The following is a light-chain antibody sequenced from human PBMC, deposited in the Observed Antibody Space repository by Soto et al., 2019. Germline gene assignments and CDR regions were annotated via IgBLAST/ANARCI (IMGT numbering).Light chain of an antibody. Sequence: QSVLTQPPSVSEAPRQRVTISCSGTNSNIGNNAVNWYQQLPGKAPKLLIYFDDLLPSGVSDRFSGSKSGTSASLVISGLQSDDEADYYCAAWDDSLNGCVFGTGTKVTVL. CDR2: FDD. CDR1: NSNIGNNA. V-gene: IGLV1-36*01. CDR3: AAWDDSLNGCV. J-gene: IGLJ1*01.